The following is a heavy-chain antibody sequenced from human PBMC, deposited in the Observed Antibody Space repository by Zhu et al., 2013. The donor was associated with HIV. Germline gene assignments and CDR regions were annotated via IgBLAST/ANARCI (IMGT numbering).Heavy chain of an antibody. J-gene: IGHJ6*02. CDR2: VSAYNGNT. CDR1: GYTFTGYY. V-gene: IGHV1-18*04. Sequence: QVQLVQSGAEVKKPGASVRVSCKASGYTFTGYYMHWVRQAPGQGLEWMGWVSAYNGNTNYAQKLQGRVTMTTDTSTSTAYMELRSLRSDDTAVYYCARESAADYYYYYGMDVWGQGTTVTVSS. D-gene: IGHD6-13*01. CDR3: ARESAADYYYYYGMDV.